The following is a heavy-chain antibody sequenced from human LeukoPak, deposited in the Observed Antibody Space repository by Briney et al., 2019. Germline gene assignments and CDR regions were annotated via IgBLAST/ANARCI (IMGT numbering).Heavy chain of an antibody. J-gene: IGHJ6*04. CDR3: ARRYYYYYGMDV. CDR1: GGSFSGYY. Sequence: SETLSLTCAVYGGSFSGYYWSWIRQPPGKGLEWIGEINHSGSTNYNPFLKSRVTISVDTSKNQFSLKLSSVTAADTAVYYCARRYYYYYGMDVWGKGTTVTVSS. CDR2: INHSGST. V-gene: IGHV4-34*01.